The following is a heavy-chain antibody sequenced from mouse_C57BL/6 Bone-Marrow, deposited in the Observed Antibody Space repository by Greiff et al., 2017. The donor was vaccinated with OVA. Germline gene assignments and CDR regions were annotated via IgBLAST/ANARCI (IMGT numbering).Heavy chain of an antibody. CDR2: IYPGGGYT. V-gene: IGHV1-63*01. D-gene: IGHD2-2*01. CDR3: ARSMVPYFDY. J-gene: IGHJ2*01. Sequence: VQLQESGAELVRPGTSVKMSCKASGYTFTNYWIGWAKQRPGHGLEWIGDIYPGGGYTNYNEKFKGKATLTADKSSSTAYMQFSSLTSEDSAIYYCARSMVPYFDYWGQGTTLTVSS. CDR1: GYTFTNYW.